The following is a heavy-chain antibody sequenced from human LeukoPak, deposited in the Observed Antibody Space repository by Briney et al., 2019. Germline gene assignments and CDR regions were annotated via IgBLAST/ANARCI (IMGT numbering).Heavy chain of an antibody. CDR2: INPSGGST. CDR1: GYTFTSHY. J-gene: IGHJ4*02. D-gene: IGHD2-8*01. CDR3: ARDLKGPINGVSAFFDY. Sequence: ASVKVSCKASGYTFTSHYMHWVRQAPGQGLEWMGIINPSGGSTSYAQKFQGRATMTRDTSTSTVYMELSSLRSEDTAVYYCARDLKGPINGVSAFFDYWGQGTLVTVSS. V-gene: IGHV1-46*03.